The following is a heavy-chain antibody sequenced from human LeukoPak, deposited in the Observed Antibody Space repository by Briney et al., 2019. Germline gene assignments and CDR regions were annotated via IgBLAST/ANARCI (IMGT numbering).Heavy chain of an antibody. V-gene: IGHV4-39*01. Sequence: SETLSLTCTVSGGSISSSSYYWGWIRQPPGKGLEWIGTIHDSGSTYYNPSLKGRVTISVDTSKNQFSLKLRSVTAADTAVYYCARQWPTAFDYWGQGTLVTVSS. CDR2: IHDSGST. CDR3: ARQWPTAFDY. D-gene: IGHD5-12*01. CDR1: GGSISSSSYY. J-gene: IGHJ4*02.